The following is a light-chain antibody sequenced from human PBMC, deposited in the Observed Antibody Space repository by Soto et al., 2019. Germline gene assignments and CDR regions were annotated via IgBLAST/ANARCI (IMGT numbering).Light chain of an antibody. CDR2: AAS. CDR1: QSVSSDY. V-gene: IGKV3-20*01. CDR3: QQYGNSPFT. Sequence: EIVLTQSPGTLSLSPGERATLSCRASQSVSSDYLAWYQQKPGQSPRLLIYAASSRATGIPDRFSGSGSGTDFTLTVNRLEPEDFAVYYCQQYGNSPFTFGGGIKVDFK. J-gene: IGKJ4*01.